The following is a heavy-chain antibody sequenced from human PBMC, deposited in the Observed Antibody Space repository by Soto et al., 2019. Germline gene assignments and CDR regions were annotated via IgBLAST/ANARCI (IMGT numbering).Heavy chain of an antibody. V-gene: IGHV4-31*03. CDR3: AREEAITVFGVVTPGY. J-gene: IGHJ4*02. D-gene: IGHD3-3*01. CDR2: INHSGST. Sequence: SETLSLTCTVSGGSISSGGYYWSWIRQHPGKGLEWIGEINHSGSTYYNPSLKSRVTISVDTSKNQFSLKLSSVTAADTAVYYCAREEAITVFGVVTPGYWGQGIRVTVSS. CDR1: GGSISSGGYY.